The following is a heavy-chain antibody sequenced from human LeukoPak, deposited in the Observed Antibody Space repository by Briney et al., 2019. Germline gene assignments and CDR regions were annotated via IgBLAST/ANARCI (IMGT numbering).Heavy chain of an antibody. D-gene: IGHD5-18*01. CDR2: IYTSGST. Sequence: SESLSLTCTVSDGSISSYYWSWIRQPAGKGLEWIGRIYTSGSTKYNPSLKSRVTMSVETSKNQFSLKMTSVTAADTAVYFCARSGRGYTYGTYYYYMDVWGKGTPVTVSS. V-gene: IGHV4-4*07. CDR3: ARSGRGYTYGTYYYYMDV. J-gene: IGHJ6*03. CDR1: DGSISSYY.